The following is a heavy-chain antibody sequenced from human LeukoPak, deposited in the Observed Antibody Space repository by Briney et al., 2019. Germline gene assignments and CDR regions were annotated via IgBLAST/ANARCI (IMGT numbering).Heavy chain of an antibody. CDR2: INPNTGGT. Sequence: ASVKVSCKASGYTFTSYGMSWVRQAPGQGLEGMGWINPNTGGTNYAQKFQGRVTMTRDTSITTAYMELRSLEYDDTAVYYCAKDFRDQWLVNAFHIWGQGTMVTVSS. J-gene: IGHJ3*02. V-gene: IGHV1-2*02. D-gene: IGHD6-19*01. CDR3: AKDFRDQWLVNAFHI. CDR1: GYTFTSYG.